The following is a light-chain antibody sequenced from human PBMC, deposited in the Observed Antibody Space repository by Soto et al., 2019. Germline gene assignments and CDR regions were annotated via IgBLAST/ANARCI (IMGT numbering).Light chain of an antibody. CDR3: GSYTTSSTLV. J-gene: IGLJ2*01. CDR2: GVS. V-gene: IGLV2-14*01. Sequence: QSVLTQPASVSGSPGQSITISCTGTSGDVGGYNYVSWYQQHPDKAPKLIIYGVSDRPSGVSNRFSGSKSGNTASLTISGLQAEDEADYYCGSYTTSSTLVFGGGTKLTVL. CDR1: SGDVGGYNY.